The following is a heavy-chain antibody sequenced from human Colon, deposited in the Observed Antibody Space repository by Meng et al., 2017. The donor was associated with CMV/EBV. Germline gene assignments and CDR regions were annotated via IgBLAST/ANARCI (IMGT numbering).Heavy chain of an antibody. CDR1: GFIFSAYE. CDR3: VRGFYNRAHYLEH. V-gene: IGHV3-48*03. Sequence: GESLKISCKASGFIFSAYEMNWVRQAPGKGLEWIAYIATTNHTRYKADSATGRFTISRDNAKSSLFLQLDSLRAEDTAVYYCVRGFYNRAHYLEHWGKGTPVTVSS. D-gene: IGHD3-10*01. CDR2: IATTNHTR. J-gene: IGHJ4*02.